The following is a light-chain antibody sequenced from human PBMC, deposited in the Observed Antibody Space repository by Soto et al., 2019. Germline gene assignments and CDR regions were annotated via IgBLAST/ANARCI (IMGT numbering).Light chain of an antibody. CDR2: KVS. Sequence: DVVVTQSPLSLPVTLGQAASISCRSRQSRVHSDGNTYLSWFHQRTGQSPRRXXXKVSNRDSGVPDRFSGSGSGTDFTLKISRVEAADVGVYYCMQGSHWPPITFGQGTRLEIK. V-gene: IGKV2-30*02. CDR3: MQGSHWPPIT. CDR1: QSRVHSDGNTY. J-gene: IGKJ5*01.